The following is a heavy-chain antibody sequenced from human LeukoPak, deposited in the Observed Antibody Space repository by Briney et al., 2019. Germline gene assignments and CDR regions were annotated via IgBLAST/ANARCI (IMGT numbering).Heavy chain of an antibody. J-gene: IGHJ6*01. Sequence: SETLSLTCAVSGFSISTGYYWGWIRQPPGKGLEWIGNIYHSGSTFYNPSLKSQVTISVDTSKNQFSLKVTCVIAADTAVYYCARSYSGMDVWGKGTTVTVSS. CDR1: GFSISTGYY. CDR2: IYHSGST. D-gene: IGHD2-21*01. V-gene: IGHV4-38-2*01. CDR3: ARSYSGMDV.